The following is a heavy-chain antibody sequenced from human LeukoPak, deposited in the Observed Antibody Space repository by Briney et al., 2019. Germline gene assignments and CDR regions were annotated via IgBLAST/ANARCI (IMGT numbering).Heavy chain of an antibody. Sequence: GGSLRLSCAASGFTFSSYSMNWVRQAPGKGLEWVSYISSSSSSIYHADSVKSRFTISRDNAKNSLYLQMNSLRAEDTAVYHCAIEGHLYYYYYMDVWGKGTTVTVSS. CDR3: AIEGHLYYYYYMDV. CDR1: GFTFSSYS. V-gene: IGHV3-48*01. J-gene: IGHJ6*03. CDR2: ISSSSSSI.